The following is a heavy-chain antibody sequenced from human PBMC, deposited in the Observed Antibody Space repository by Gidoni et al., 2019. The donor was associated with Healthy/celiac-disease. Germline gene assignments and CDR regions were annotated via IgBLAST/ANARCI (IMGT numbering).Heavy chain of an antibody. CDR2: ISSSGSTI. CDR1: GITFSSDS. V-gene: IGHV3-21*01. CDR3: ARALTGYSSGWYGFDY. J-gene: IGHJ4*02. Sequence: EVQLVESGGGLVKPGGSLRLTCAASGITFSSDSMNWVRQAPGKGLGWVSSISSSGSTITYADSVKGRSTISRDNAKNSLYLQMNSLRAEDTAVYYCARALTGYSSGWYGFDYWGQGTLVTVSS. D-gene: IGHD6-19*01.